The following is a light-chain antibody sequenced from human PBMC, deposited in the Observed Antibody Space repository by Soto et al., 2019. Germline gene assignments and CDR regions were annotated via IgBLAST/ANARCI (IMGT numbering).Light chain of an antibody. CDR3: QHYTSYSEA. CDR1: QTISSW. Sequence: IRMIQTPSTLSGSVGDRVTITCRASQTISSWLAWYQQKPGKAPKLLIYKASTLKSGVPSRFSGSGSGTEFTLTISSLQPDDFAPYYCQHYTSYSEAFGQRTKADIK. V-gene: IGKV1-5*03. CDR2: KAS. J-gene: IGKJ1*01.